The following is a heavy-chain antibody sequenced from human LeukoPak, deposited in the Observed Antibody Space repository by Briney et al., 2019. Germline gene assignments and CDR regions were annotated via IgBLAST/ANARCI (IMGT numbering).Heavy chain of an antibody. J-gene: IGHJ4*02. Sequence: GGSLRLSCAASGFTFDDYAMHWVRQAPGKGLEWVAGVSWNSGNIGYADSMKGRFTISRDNAKNSLYLEIDSLRPEDTALYYCAKDVDSSWYRDYFDYWGQGTLVTVSS. V-gene: IGHV3-9*01. CDR3: AKDVDSSWYRDYFDY. D-gene: IGHD6-13*01. CDR2: VSWNSGNI. CDR1: GFTFDDYA.